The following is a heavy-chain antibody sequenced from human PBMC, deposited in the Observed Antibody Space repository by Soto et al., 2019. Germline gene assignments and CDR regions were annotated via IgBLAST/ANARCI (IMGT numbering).Heavy chain of an antibody. Sequence: QAQLQESGPGLVKPSQTLSLTCTVSGGSISSGDYYWSWIRQPPGKGLEWIGYIYYSGSTYYNPSLKSRVTISVDTSKNQFSLKLSSVTAADTAVYYCARDRHDSGYGDWYYYYGMDVWGQGTTVTVSS. V-gene: IGHV4-30-4*01. CDR3: ARDRHDSGYGDWYYYYGMDV. J-gene: IGHJ6*02. CDR1: GGSISSGDYY. CDR2: IYYSGST. D-gene: IGHD5-12*01.